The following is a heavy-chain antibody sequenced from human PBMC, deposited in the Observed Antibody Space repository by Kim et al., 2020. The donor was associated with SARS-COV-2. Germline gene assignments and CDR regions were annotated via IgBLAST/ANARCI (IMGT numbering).Heavy chain of an antibody. CDR3: AKRGSGWYFDY. D-gene: IGHD6-19*01. V-gene: IGHV3-23*01. Sequence: TYYAESVKGRFTISRDNSKNTLYLQMSSLGAADTAVYYCAKRGSGWYFDYWGQGTLVTVSS. J-gene: IGHJ4*02. CDR2: T.